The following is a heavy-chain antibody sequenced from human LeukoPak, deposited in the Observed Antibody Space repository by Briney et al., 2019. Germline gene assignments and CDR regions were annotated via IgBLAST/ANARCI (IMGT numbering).Heavy chain of an antibody. CDR3: ARAPRGLSAPFDY. CDR1: GFTVSSNY. J-gene: IGHJ4*02. Sequence: PGGSLRLSCAASGFTVSSNYMSWVRQAPGKGLEWVSVIYSGGSTYYADSVKGRFTISRDNSKNTVYLQMNSLRPEDTAVYYCARAPRGLSAPFDYWGQGTLVTVSS. V-gene: IGHV3-53*05. D-gene: IGHD3-16*02. CDR2: IYSGGST.